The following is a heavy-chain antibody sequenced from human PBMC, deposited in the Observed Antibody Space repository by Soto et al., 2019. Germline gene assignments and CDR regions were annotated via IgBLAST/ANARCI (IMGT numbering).Heavy chain of an antibody. Sequence: QVQLVQSGSEVKTPGSSVKVSCKASGGTFSSYAISWVRQAPGQGLEWMGRIIPFLGTTNYAQKIQGRLTVTADTSTNTAYMALNSLISEDTAIYYCVREGYTTSSIHSFLDSWGQGTLVTVSS. J-gene: IGHJ4*02. CDR2: IIPFLGTT. V-gene: IGHV1-69*06. CDR3: VREGYTTSSIHSFLDS. D-gene: IGHD6-6*01. CDR1: GGTFSSYA.